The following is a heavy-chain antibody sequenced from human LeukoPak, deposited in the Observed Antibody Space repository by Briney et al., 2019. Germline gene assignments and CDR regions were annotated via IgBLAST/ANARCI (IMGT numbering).Heavy chain of an antibody. V-gene: IGHV4-34*01. CDR1: GGSFSGYY. Sequence: SETLSLTCAVYGGSFSGYYWSWIRQPLGKGLEWIGEINHSGSTNYNPSLKSRVTISVDTSKNQFSLKLSSVTAADTAVYYCASRSGWYLDYWGQGTLVTVSS. CDR3: ASRSGWYLDY. J-gene: IGHJ4*02. CDR2: INHSGST. D-gene: IGHD6-19*01.